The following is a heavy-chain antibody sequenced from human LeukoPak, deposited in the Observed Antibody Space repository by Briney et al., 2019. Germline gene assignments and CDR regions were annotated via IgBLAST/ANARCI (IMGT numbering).Heavy chain of an antibody. J-gene: IGHJ4*02. Sequence: PSETLSLTCTVSGGSISSSSYYWSWIRQPPGKGLEWIGSIYYSGSTYYNPSLKSRVTISVDTSKNQFSLKLSSVTAADTAVYYCVGGVGYYYDSSGYYPFDYWGQGTLVTVSS. CDR2: IYYSGST. CDR3: VGGVGYYYDSSGYYPFDY. V-gene: IGHV4-39*01. D-gene: IGHD3-22*01. CDR1: GGSISSSSYY.